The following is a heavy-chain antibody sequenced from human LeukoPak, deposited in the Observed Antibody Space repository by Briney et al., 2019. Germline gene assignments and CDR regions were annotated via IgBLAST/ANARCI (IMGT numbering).Heavy chain of an antibody. V-gene: IGHV3-21*01. D-gene: IGHD2-15*01. CDR1: GFTFSSYS. CDR2: ISTSSTYI. CDR3: AKAGGYCSGGRCYAEH. J-gene: IGHJ1*01. Sequence: GGSLRLSCAASGFTFSSYSMNWVRQAPGKGLEWVSSISTSSTYIYYADSVKGRFTISRDNSKNTLYLQMNSLRAEDTAVYYCAKAGGYCSGGRCYAEHWGQGTLVTVSS.